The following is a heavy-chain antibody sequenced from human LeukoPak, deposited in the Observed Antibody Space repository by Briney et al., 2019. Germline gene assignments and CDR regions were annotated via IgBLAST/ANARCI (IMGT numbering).Heavy chain of an antibody. CDR3: AKRGDGYNTYYFDY. CDR2: ISGSGVST. D-gene: IGHD5-24*01. Sequence: PGGSLRLSCVASGFTFSSHAMNWVRQAPGKGLEWVSGISGSGVSTYYADSVKGRFTISRDNSKNTLYPQMNSLRAEDTAVYYCAKRGDGYNTYYFDYWGQGTLVTVSS. J-gene: IGHJ4*02. V-gene: IGHV3-23*01. CDR1: GFTFSSHA.